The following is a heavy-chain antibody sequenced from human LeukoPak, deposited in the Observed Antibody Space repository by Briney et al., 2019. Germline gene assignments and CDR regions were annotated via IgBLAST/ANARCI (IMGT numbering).Heavy chain of an antibody. CDR3: ARDIATVQHQD. J-gene: IGHJ4*02. V-gene: IGHV1-18*01. Sequence: GASVKVSCKTSGYIFTNYGISWVRQAPGQGLEWVGWISGYNGNTNYIQKFRGRVAMTADTSTSTVYMELRSLRSDDTAVYYCARDIATVQHQDWGQGTLVTVSS. CDR1: GYIFTNYG. CDR2: ISGYNGNT. D-gene: IGHD1-1*01.